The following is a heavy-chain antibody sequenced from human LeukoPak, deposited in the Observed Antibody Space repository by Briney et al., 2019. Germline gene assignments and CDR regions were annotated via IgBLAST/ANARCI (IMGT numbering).Heavy chain of an antibody. V-gene: IGHV3-11*04. CDR3: VRDGGVSGYDLLDY. Sequence: GGSLRLSCAASGFTFSDYYMSWIRQAPGKGLEWVSYISSSGSTIYYADSVKARFTISRDNAKNTLSLQMNSLRAEDTAVYYCVRDGGVSGYDLLDYWGQGTLVTVSS. J-gene: IGHJ4*02. D-gene: IGHD5-12*01. CDR2: ISSSGSTI. CDR1: GFTFSDYY.